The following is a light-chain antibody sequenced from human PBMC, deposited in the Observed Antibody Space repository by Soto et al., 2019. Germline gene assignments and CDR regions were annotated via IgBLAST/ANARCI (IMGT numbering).Light chain of an antibody. Sequence: EIVLTQSPGTLSLSPGERATLSCRASQGVSVNSLAWYQQKGGQAPRLLIYAASTRATGVPDRFSGTGSGTDFALTISRLETDDSALYYCPQYGGSPFTFGPGTKLDIK. V-gene: IGKV3-20*01. CDR3: PQYGGSPFT. CDR1: QGVSVNS. CDR2: AAS. J-gene: IGKJ3*01.